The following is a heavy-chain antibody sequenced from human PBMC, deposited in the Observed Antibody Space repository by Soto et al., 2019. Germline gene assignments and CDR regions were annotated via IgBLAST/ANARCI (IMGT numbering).Heavy chain of an antibody. CDR2: INADNGNT. CDR3: ATELVMCDLCRWFDP. CDR1: GYTFTSYA. J-gene: IGHJ5*02. V-gene: IGHV1-18*01. Sequence: ASVKVSCKASGYTFTSYAMHWVRQAPGQRLEWMGWINADNGNTNYAQKLQGRVTMTTDTSTSTAYMELRSLRSDDTAVYYCATELVMCDLCRWFDPWGQGTLVTVSS. D-gene: IGHD6-6*01.